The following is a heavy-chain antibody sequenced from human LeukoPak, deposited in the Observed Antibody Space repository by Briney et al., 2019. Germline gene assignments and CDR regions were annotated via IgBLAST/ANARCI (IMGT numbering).Heavy chain of an antibody. J-gene: IGHJ4*02. CDR2: ISSSSSYI. Sequence: PGGSLRLSCAASGFTFSSYSMNWVRQAPGKGLEWVSSISSSSSYIYYAESVKGRFTISRDNAKNSLYLQLNSLRAEDTAVYYCARGGDYYGSDNDYWGQGTLVTVSS. V-gene: IGHV3-21*01. CDR3: ARGGDYYGSDNDY. CDR1: GFTFSSYS. D-gene: IGHD3-10*01.